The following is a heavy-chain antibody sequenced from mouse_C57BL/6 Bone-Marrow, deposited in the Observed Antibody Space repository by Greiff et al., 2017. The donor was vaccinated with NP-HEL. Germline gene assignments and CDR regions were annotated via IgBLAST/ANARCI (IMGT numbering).Heavy chain of an antibody. Sequence: VQLQQSGAELARPGASVKLSCKASGYTFTSYGISWVKQRPGQGLEWIGEIYPRSGNTTYIEKFKGKATLTADKSSITAYMELRSLTSEASAVYFCARTEPDYFDYWGQGTTLTVAS. CDR3: ARTEPDYFDY. J-gene: IGHJ2*01. CDR1: GYTFTSYG. CDR2: IYPRSGNT. V-gene: IGHV1-81*01.